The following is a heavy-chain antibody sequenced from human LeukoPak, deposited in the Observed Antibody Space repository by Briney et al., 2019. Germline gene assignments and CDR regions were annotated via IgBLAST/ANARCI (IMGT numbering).Heavy chain of an antibody. CDR1: GGSISSGGYY. Sequence: SQTLSLTCTVSGGSISSGGYYWSWIRQHPGKGLEWIGYIYYSGSTYYNPSLKSRVTISVDTSKNQFSLKLSSVTAADTAVYYCVRDPGQHLYDPGYGVDVWGQGTTVTVSS. J-gene: IGHJ6*02. CDR3: VRDPGQHLYDPGYGVDV. V-gene: IGHV4-31*03. D-gene: IGHD3-3*01. CDR2: IYYSGST.